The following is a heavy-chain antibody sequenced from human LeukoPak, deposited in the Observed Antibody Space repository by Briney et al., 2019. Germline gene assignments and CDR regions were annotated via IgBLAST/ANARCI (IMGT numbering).Heavy chain of an antibody. V-gene: IGHV4-59*01. Sequence: SETLSLTCTVSGGSISSYYWGWIRQPPGKGLEWIGYIYYSGSTNYNPSLKSRVTISVDTSKNQFSLKLSSVTAADTAVYYCARGWVTVGATDYYYYGMDVWGQGTTVTVSS. CDR2: IYYSGST. CDR3: ARGWVTVGATDYYYYGMDV. J-gene: IGHJ6*02. CDR1: GGSISSYY. D-gene: IGHD1-26*01.